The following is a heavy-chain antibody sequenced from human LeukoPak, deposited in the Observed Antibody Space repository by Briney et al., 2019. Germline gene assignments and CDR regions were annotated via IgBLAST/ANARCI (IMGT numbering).Heavy chain of an antibody. V-gene: IGHV3-30*18. CDR2: ISYDGSNK. D-gene: IGHD6-19*01. CDR1: GVTFSSYG. J-gene: IGHJ4*02. Sequence: GRSLRLSCAASGVTFSSYGMHWVRQAPGKGLEWVAVISYDGSNKYYADSVKGRFTISRDNSKNTLYLQMNSLRAEDTAVYYCAKEPPVVGGWCDYWGQGTLVTVSS. CDR3: AKEPPVVGGWCDY.